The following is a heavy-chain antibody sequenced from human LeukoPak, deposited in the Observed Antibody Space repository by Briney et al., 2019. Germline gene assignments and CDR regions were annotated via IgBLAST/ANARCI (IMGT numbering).Heavy chain of an antibody. J-gene: IGHJ4*02. CDR3: ARVPSGYYYDY. Sequence: SETLSLTCTVSGYSISSGYYWGWIRQPPGKGLEWTGSIYHSGSTYYNPSLKSRVTISVDTSKNQFSLKLSSVTAADTAVYYCARVPSGYYYDYWGQGTLVTVSS. CDR1: GYSISSGYY. D-gene: IGHD3-10*01. V-gene: IGHV4-38-2*02. CDR2: IYHSGST.